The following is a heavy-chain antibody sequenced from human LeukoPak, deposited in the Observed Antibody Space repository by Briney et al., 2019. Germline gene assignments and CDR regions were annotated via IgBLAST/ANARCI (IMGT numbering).Heavy chain of an antibody. V-gene: IGHV1-18*01. J-gene: IGHJ4*02. Sequence: ASVKVSCKASGYTFTSYGISWVRQAPGQGLEWMGWISAYNGNTNYAQKLQGRVTMTTDTSTSTAYMELRSLRSDDTAVYYCARDYRLAYFWSGYYPTLDYWGQGTLVTVSS. D-gene: IGHD3-3*01. CDR3: ARDYRLAYFWSGYYPTLDY. CDR1: GYTFTSYG. CDR2: ISAYNGNT.